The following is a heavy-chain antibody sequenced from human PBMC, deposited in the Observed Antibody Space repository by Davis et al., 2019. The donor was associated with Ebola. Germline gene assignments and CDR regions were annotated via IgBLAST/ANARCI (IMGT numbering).Heavy chain of an antibody. CDR3: ARATETTVVTHPGY. Sequence: AASVKVSCKASGYTFTSYDINWVRQATGQGLEWMGWMNPNSGNTGYAQKFQGRVTMTRNTSISTAYMELSSLRSEDTAVYYCARATETTVVTHPGYWGQGTLVTVSS. D-gene: IGHD4-23*01. J-gene: IGHJ4*02. V-gene: IGHV1-8*01. CDR1: GYTFTSYD. CDR2: MNPNSGNT.